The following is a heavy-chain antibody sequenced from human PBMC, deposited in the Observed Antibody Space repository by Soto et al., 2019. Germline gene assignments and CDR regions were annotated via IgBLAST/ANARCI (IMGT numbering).Heavy chain of an antibody. Sequence: QVQLVESGGGVVQPGRSLRLSCAASGFTFSSYVMHWVRQAPGKGLEWVAVISYDGSNKYYADSVKGRFTISRDNSKNTLYLQMNSLRAEDTAVYYCARDPGKYSSSRLYYGMDVWGQGTTVTVSS. J-gene: IGHJ6*02. D-gene: IGHD6-13*01. V-gene: IGHV3-30-3*01. CDR1: GFTFSSYV. CDR2: ISYDGSNK. CDR3: ARDPGKYSSSRLYYGMDV.